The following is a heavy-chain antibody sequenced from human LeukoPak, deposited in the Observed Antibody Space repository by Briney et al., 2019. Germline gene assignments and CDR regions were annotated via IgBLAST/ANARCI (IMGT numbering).Heavy chain of an antibody. J-gene: IGHJ3*02. CDR1: GFTFSSYS. CDR3: ARQGPGGDAFDI. CDR2: ISSSSSYI. V-gene: IGHV3-21*01. Sequence: PGGSLRLSCAASGFTFSSYSMNWVRQAPGKGLEWVSSISSSSSYIYYADSVKGRFTISRDNAKNSLYLQMNSLRAEDTAVYYCARQGPGGDAFDIWGQGTMVTVSS.